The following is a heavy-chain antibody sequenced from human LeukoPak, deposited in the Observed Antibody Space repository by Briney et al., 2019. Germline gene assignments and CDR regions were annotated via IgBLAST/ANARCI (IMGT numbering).Heavy chain of an antibody. CDR1: GGSFSGYY. Sequence: PSETLSLTCAVYGGSFSGYYWSWIRQPPGKGLEWIGEINHSGSTNYNPSLKSRITISLDTSKNQFSLKLSSVTAADTAVYYCAAGDPVYFDYWGQGILVTVSS. J-gene: IGHJ4*02. CDR3: AAGDPVYFDY. V-gene: IGHV4-34*01. CDR2: INHSGST. D-gene: IGHD4-17*01.